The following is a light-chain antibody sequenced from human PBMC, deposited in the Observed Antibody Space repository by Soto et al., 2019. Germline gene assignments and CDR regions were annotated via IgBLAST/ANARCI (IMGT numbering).Light chain of an antibody. Sequence: DIQMTQSPSTLSGSVGDRVTITCRASQTISSWLAWYQQKPGKAPKLLIYKASTLKSGVPSRFSGSGSGTEFILTINNLQPEDFASYFCLQVYSFPRTFGLGAKVDIK. CDR2: KAS. J-gene: IGKJ1*01. CDR3: LQVYSFPRT. V-gene: IGKV1-5*03. CDR1: QTISSW.